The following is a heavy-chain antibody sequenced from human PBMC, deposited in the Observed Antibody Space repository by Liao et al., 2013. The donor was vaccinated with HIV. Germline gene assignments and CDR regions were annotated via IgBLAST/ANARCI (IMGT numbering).Heavy chain of an antibody. D-gene: IGHD2-21*01. V-gene: IGHV4-61*02. CDR3: ARDRGEIAPFDY. CDR1: GDLIRRDNYY. CDR2: IYTGMSTTGTT. J-gene: IGHJ4*02. Sequence: QVRLQESGPGLVKPSQTLSLTCTVSGDLIRRDNYYWTWIRQPAGKGLEWIGHIYTGMSTTGTTNYNPSLKSRVSISADTSSNHVSLKLTSVTAADTAVYYCARDRGEIAPFDYWGQGTLVTVSS.